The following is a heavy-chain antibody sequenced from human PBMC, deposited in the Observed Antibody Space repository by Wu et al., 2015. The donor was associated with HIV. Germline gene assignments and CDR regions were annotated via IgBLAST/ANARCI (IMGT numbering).Heavy chain of an antibody. V-gene: IGHV1-8*01. CDR2: MNPNSGNT. D-gene: IGHD1-26*01. Sequence: QVQLVQSGAEVKKPGASVKVSCKASGYTFISYDINWVRQATGQGLEWMGWMNPNSGNTGYAQKFQGRVTMTRNTSISTAYMELSSLRSEDTAVYYCARRPPRPGDTAGLLRTVVDVVGPRDRRSPSP. J-gene: IGHJ6*02. CDR1: GYTFISYD. CDR3: ARRPPRPGDTAGLLRTVVDV.